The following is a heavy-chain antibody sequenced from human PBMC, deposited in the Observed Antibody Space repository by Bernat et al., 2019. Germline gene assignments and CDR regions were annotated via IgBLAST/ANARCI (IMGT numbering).Heavy chain of an antibody. D-gene: IGHD2-15*01. J-gene: IGHJ4*02. Sequence: EVQLVESGGGLVQPGGSLRLSCAASGFTFRNYEMNWVRQAPGKGLEWVSYVSSGGTTIFYADSVKGRFTISRDNAKNSLYLQMNSLRAEDTALYYCARVMECSGGNCPHFDYWGQGTLVTVSS. CDR1: GFTFRNYE. V-gene: IGHV3-48*03. CDR3: ARVMECSGGNCPHFDY. CDR2: VSSGGTTI.